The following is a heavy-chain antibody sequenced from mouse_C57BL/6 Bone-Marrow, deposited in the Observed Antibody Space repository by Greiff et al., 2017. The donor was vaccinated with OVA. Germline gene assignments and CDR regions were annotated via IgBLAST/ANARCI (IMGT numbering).Heavy chain of an antibody. V-gene: IGHV1-82*01. CDR1: GYAFSSSW. CDR3: AIYDGYPHYYAMDY. J-gene: IGHJ4*01. CDR2: IYPGDGDT. Sequence: VQLQQSGPELVKPGASVKISCKASGYAFSSSWMNWVKQRPGKGLEWIGRIYPGDGDTNYNGKFKGKATLTADKSSSTAYMQLSSLTSEDSAVYFCAIYDGYPHYYAMDYWGQGTSVTVSS. D-gene: IGHD2-3*01.